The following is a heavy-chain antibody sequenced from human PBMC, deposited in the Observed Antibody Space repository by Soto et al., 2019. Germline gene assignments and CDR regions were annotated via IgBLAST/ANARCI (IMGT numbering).Heavy chain of an antibody. CDR1: GYTFTSYG. Sequence: GASVKVSCKASGYTFTSYGISWVRQAPGQGLERMGWISAYNGNTNYAQKLQGRVTMTTDTSTSTAYMELRSLRSDDTAVYYCARVPTNYDFWSGPARYYYYGMDVWGQGTTVTVSS. J-gene: IGHJ6*02. CDR3: ARVPTNYDFWSGPARYYYYGMDV. CDR2: ISAYNGNT. D-gene: IGHD3-3*01. V-gene: IGHV1-18*01.